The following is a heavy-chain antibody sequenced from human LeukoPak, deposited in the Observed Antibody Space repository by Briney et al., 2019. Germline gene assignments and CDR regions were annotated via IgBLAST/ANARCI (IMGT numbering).Heavy chain of an antibody. V-gene: IGHV3-53*01. D-gene: IGHD4-17*01. J-gene: IGHJ6*03. Sequence: PGGSLRLSCAASGFTVSSNYMSWVRQAPGEGLEWVSVIYSGGSTYYADSVKGRFTISRDNSKNTLYLQMNSLRAEDTAVYYCARDRVDYGDYPSYMDVWGKGTTVTVSS. CDR3: ARDRVDYGDYPSYMDV. CDR1: GFTVSSNY. CDR2: IYSGGST.